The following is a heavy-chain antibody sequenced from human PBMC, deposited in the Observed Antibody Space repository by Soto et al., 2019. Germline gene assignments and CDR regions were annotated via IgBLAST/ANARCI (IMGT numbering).Heavy chain of an antibody. V-gene: IGHV3-23*01. CDR1: GFTFSSYA. CDR2: ISGSGDST. CDR3: ANRDTSMVTRYYYGMDV. Sequence: PGGSLRLSCAASGFTFSSYAMSWVRQAPGKGLEWVSAISGSGDSTYYADSVKGRFTISRDNPKNTLYLQMNSLRAEDTAVYYCANRDTSMVTRYYYGMDVWGQGTTVTVSS. J-gene: IGHJ6*02. D-gene: IGHD5-18*01.